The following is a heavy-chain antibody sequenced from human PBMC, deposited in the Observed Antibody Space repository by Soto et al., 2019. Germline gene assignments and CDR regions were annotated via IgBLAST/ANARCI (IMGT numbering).Heavy chain of an antibody. V-gene: IGHV3-9*01. J-gene: IGHJ3*02. CDR2: ISWNSGSI. CDR3: AKVGYCSGGSCYYAAFDI. Sequence: PGGSLRLSCAASGFTFDDYAMHWVRQAPGKGLEWVSGISWNSGSIGYADSVKGRFTISRDNAKNSLYLQMNSLRAEDTALYYWAKVGYCSGGSCYYAAFDIWGQGTMVTVS. D-gene: IGHD2-15*01. CDR1: GFTFDDYA.